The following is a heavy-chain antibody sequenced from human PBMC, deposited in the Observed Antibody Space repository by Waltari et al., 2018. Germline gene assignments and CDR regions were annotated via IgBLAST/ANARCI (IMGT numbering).Heavy chain of an antibody. CDR3: ATIPRQYGHRGYDYSDY. V-gene: IGHV1-24*01. CDR1: RYTLNELT. D-gene: IGHD5-12*01. Sequence: QVQLVQSGAEVKKPGASVKVSCKVSRYTLNELTMHRGRQPPGKGLEWMGGFDPDEEETIYAQIFQGRVTMTEDTSTNTAYMKLSSLRYEDTAVYYCATIPRQYGHRGYDYSDYWGQGTLVTVSP. CDR2: FDPDEEET. J-gene: IGHJ4*02.